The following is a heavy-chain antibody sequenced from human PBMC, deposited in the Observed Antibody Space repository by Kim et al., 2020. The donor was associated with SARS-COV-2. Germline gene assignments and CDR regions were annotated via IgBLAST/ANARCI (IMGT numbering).Heavy chain of an antibody. J-gene: IGHJ4*02. V-gene: IGHV3-23*01. Sequence: GSTYYADSVKGRFTISRDNSKNTLYLQMNSLRAEDTAVYYCAKGGGVIDYWGQGTLVTVSS. D-gene: IGHD3-10*01. CDR3: AKGGGVIDY. CDR2: GST.